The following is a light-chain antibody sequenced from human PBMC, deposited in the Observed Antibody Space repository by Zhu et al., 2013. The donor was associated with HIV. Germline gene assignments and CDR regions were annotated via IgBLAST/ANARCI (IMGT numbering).Light chain of an antibody. Sequence: QSALTQPASVSGSPGQSITISCTRTSSDVGNYNRVSWYQQHPGKAPKFMIYEVNKRPSGVSSRFSGSKSGNTASLTISGLQAEDEADYYCGTWDTSLSAGVFGGGTKLIVL. CDR1: SSDVGNYNR. CDR2: EVN. V-gene: IGLV2-23*02. J-gene: IGLJ2*01. CDR3: GTWDTSLSAGV.